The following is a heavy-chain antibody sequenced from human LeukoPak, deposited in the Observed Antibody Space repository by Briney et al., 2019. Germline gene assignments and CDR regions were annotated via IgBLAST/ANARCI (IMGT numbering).Heavy chain of an antibody. Sequence: GASVKVSCKASGYTFTGYYMHWVRQAPGQGLEWMGWINPNSGGTNCAQKFQGRVTMTRDTSISTAYMELSRLRSDDTAVYYCARDGSSGYWDWFDPWGQGTLVTVSS. V-gene: IGHV1-2*02. CDR3: ARDGSSGYWDWFDP. J-gene: IGHJ5*02. CDR2: INPNSGGT. CDR1: GYTFTGYY. D-gene: IGHD3-22*01.